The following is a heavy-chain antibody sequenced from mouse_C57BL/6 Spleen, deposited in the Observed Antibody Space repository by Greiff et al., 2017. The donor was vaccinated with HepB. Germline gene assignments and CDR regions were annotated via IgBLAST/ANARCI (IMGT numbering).Heavy chain of an antibody. CDR1: GFNIKDYY. Sequence: VQLQQSGAELVRPGASVKLSCTASGFNIKDYYMHWVKQRPEQGLEWIGWIDPENGDTEYASKFQGKATITADTSSNTAYLQLSSLTSEDTAVYYCTTNWVFAYWGQGTLVTVSA. CDR2: IDPENGDT. CDR3: TTNWVFAY. D-gene: IGHD4-1*01. J-gene: IGHJ3*01. V-gene: IGHV14-4*01.